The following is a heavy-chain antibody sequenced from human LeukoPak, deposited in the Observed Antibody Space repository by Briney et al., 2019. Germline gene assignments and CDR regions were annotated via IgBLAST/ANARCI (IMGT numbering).Heavy chain of an antibody. D-gene: IGHD4-17*01. CDR2: ISSSGSTI. V-gene: IGHV3-48*03. Sequence: GGSLRLSCAASGFTFSSYEMNWVRQAPGKGLEWVSYISSSGSTIYYADSVKGRFTISRDSAKNSLYLQMNSLRAEDTAVYYCASLPDTVTTIFFDYWGQGTLVTVSS. CDR3: ASLPDTVTTIFFDY. CDR1: GFTFSSYE. J-gene: IGHJ4*02.